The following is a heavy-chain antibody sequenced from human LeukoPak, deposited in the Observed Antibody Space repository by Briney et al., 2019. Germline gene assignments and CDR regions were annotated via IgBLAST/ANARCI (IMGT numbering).Heavy chain of an antibody. J-gene: IGHJ1*01. CDR3: AKDEDARPMYFQH. CDR2: ISGSGGSI. V-gene: IGHV3-23*01. CDR1: GFTFISYA. Sequence: PGGSLRLSCAASGFTFISYAMSRVRQAPGKGLEWVSAISGSGGSIHYADSVKGRFTISRDNSKNTLYLQMNTLRAEDTAVYYCAKDEDARPMYFQHWGQGTLVTVSS. D-gene: IGHD2-2*01.